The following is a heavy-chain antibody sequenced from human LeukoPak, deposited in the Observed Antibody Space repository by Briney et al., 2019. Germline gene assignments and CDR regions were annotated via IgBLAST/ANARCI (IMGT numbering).Heavy chain of an antibody. Sequence: SQTLSLTCAISGVSVSSNSAAWNWIRQSPSRGLEWLGRTYYRSKWYNDSAASVKSRITINPDTSKNQFSLQLNSVTPEDTAVYSCARGPGRRMGAFDIWGQGTVVSVSS. V-gene: IGHV6-1*01. J-gene: IGHJ3*02. CDR2: TYYRSKWYN. CDR1: GVSVSSNSAA. D-gene: IGHD1-1*01. CDR3: ARGPGRRMGAFDI.